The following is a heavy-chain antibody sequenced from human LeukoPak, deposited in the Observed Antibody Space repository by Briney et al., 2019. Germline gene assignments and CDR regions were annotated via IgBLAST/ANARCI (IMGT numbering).Heavy chain of an antibody. CDR2: IWYDGSNK. Sequence: PGGSLRLSCAASAFTLSSYGMHWVRQAPGTGLEWVAVIWYDGSNKYYADAVKGRFTISRDNSKNTLYLQMNSLRADDTAVYHCARRYYYGSGAYGMDVWGQGTTVTVSS. V-gene: IGHV3-33*01. CDR3: ARRYYYGSGAYGMDV. CDR1: AFTLSSYG. D-gene: IGHD3-10*01. J-gene: IGHJ6*02.